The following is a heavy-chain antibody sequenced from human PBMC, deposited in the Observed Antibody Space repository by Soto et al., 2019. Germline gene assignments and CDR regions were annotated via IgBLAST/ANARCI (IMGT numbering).Heavy chain of an antibody. J-gene: IGHJ4*02. CDR1: GFTFSSYG. D-gene: IGHD3-22*01. CDR2: IWYDGSNK. CDR3: ARDAHYYDSSGWFDY. V-gene: IGHV3-33*01. Sequence: GGSLRLSCAASGFTFSSYGMHWVRQAPGKGLEWVAVIWYDGSNKYYADSVKGRFTISRDNSKNTLYLQMNSLRAEDTAVYYCARDAHYYDSSGWFDYWGQGTLVTVSS.